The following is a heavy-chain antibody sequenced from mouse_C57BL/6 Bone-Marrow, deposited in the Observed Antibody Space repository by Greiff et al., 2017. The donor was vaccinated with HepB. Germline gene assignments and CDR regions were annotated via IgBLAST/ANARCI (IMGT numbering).Heavy chain of an antibody. J-gene: IGHJ4*01. Sequence: VQLQQSGPELVKPGASVKISCKASGYTFTDYYMNWVKQSHGKSLEWIGDINPNNGGTNYNEKFKSKATLTVDKSSSTAYMQLSSLTSEDSAVYYCARVDRDYAMDYWGQGTSVTVSS. D-gene: IGHD2-14*01. CDR2: INPNNGGT. CDR1: GYTFTDYY. V-gene: IGHV1-26*01. CDR3: ARVDRDYAMDY.